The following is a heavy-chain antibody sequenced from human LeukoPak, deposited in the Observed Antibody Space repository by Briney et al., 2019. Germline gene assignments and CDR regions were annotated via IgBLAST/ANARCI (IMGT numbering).Heavy chain of an antibody. CDR3: ARDDSTSFHYGMDV. V-gene: IGHV1-18*01. Sequence: GASVKVSCKASGYTFTSYGISWVRQAPGQGLEWMGWISAYNGNTNYAQKLQGRVTMTTDTSTSTAYMELRSLRPDDTAVYYCARDDSTSFHYGMDVWGQGTTVTVSS. J-gene: IGHJ6*02. D-gene: IGHD2-2*01. CDR2: ISAYNGNT. CDR1: GYTFTSYG.